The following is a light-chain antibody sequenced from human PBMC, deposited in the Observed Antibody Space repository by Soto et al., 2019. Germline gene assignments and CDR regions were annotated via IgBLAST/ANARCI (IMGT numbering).Light chain of an antibody. CDR1: QSISSW. V-gene: IGKV1-5*01. Sequence: DIQMTQSPSTLSESVGDRVTITCRASQSISSWLAWYQQKPGKAPNLLIYDASSLESGVPSRFSGSGSGTEFTLTISSLQPDDFATYYCQQYNNYPLTFGGGTKVEIK. CDR2: DAS. CDR3: QQYNNYPLT. J-gene: IGKJ4*01.